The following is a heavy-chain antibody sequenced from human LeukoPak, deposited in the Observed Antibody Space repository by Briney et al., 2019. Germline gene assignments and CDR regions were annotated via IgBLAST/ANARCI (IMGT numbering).Heavy chain of an antibody. CDR1: GFTFSTYG. J-gene: IGHJ4*02. V-gene: IGHV3-23*01. CDR2: ISGSGGST. Sequence: GGSLRLSCAAPGFTFSTYGMSWVRQAPGKGLEWVSTISGSGGSTYYADSVKGRFTISRDNSKNTLYLQMNSLRAEDTAVYYCAKRKDSGSFDYWGQGTLVTVSS. D-gene: IGHD1-26*01. CDR3: AKRKDSGSFDY.